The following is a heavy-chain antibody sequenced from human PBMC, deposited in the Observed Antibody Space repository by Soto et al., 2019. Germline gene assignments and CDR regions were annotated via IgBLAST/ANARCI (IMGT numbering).Heavy chain of an antibody. D-gene: IGHD6-19*01. CDR1: GFTFSDYA. CDR2: VSHDGRNT. J-gene: IGHJ4*02. Sequence: VQLVESGGGVVQPGRSLRLSCAASGFTFSDYAMHWVRQAPGKGLEWVAVVSHDGRNTHYADSVKGRFTNSRDSSKNTVSMEMTSLRAEGTAVYYCAKGGRQWLVTSDFNYWGQGALVTVSS. CDR3: AKGGRQWLVTSDFNY. V-gene: IGHV3-30*18.